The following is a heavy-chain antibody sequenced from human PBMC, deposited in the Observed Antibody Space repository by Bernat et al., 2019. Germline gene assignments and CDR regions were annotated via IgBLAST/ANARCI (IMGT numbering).Heavy chain of an antibody. V-gene: IGHV3-53*02. D-gene: IGHD2-2*01. CDR1: GFTVSSNY. Sequence: EVQLVETGGGLIQPGGSLRLSCAASGFTVSSNYMSWVRQAPGKGLEWVSFVGPSASSTYYADSVKGRFTISRDNSKNTVYLQMNSLREEDTARYFCAKGGGAPDGWGQGTLVTVSS. CDR3: AKGGGAPDG. CDR2: GPSASST. J-gene: IGHJ1*01.